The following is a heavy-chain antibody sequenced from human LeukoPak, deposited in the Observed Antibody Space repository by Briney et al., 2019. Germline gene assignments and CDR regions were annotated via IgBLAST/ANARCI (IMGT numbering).Heavy chain of an antibody. CDR3: ARAGTLDYGDPFDY. CDR2: INHSGST. J-gene: IGHJ4*02. CDR1: GGSFSGYY. D-gene: IGHD4-17*01. V-gene: IGHV4-34*01. Sequence: PSETLSLTCAVYGGSFSGYYWSWIRQPPGKGLEWIGEINHSGSTNYNPSLKSRVTISVDTSKNQFSLKLSSVTPEDTAVYYCARAGTLDYGDPFDYWGQGTLVTVSS.